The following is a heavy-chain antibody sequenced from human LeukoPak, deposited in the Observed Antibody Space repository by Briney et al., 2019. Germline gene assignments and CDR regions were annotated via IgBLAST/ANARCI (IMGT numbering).Heavy chain of an antibody. CDR1: GDNVSSNSAT. Sequence: SQTLSLTCAISGDNVSSNSATWNWIRQSPSRGLEWLGRTYHRSKWYNDYAVSVKSRITINPDTSKNQLSLQLNSVTPDDTAVYYCARVRGSSSFWFDPWGQGTLVTVSS. CDR3: ARVRGSSSFWFDP. CDR2: TYHRSKWYN. J-gene: IGHJ5*02. D-gene: IGHD6-6*01. V-gene: IGHV6-1*01.